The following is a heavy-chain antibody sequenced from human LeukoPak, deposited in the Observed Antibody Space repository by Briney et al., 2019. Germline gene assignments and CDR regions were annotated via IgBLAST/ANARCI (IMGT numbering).Heavy chain of an antibody. CDR3: ARGARRARRAFDI. CDR1: GGSISSYY. D-gene: IGHD3-10*01. J-gene: IGHJ3*02. CDR2: IYYSGST. V-gene: IGHV4-59*01. Sequence: PSETLSLTCTVSGGSISSYYWGWIRQPPGKGLEWIGYIYYSGSTNYNPSLKSRVTISVDTSKNQFSLKLSSVTAADTAVYYCARGARRARRAFDIWGQGTMVTVSS.